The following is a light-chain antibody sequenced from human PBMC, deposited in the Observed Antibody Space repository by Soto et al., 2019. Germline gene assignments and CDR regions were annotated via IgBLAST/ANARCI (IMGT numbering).Light chain of an antibody. CDR2: DTS. Sequence: ETVLTQSPATLSLSPGERATLSCRASQSVSSYLAWYQQKPGQAPRLLIYDTSNRATGIAARFSGGRSGTDFTLTISSLEPEDFAVYYCQQRSNWPPSWTFGQGTKVEIK. V-gene: IGKV3-11*01. J-gene: IGKJ1*01. CDR3: QQRSNWPPSWT. CDR1: QSVSSY.